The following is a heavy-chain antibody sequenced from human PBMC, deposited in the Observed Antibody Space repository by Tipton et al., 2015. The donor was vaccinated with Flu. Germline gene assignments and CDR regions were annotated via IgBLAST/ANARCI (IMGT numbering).Heavy chain of an antibody. Sequence: SLRLSCAASGFTFSSYEMNWVRQAPGKGLEWVSYISSSGSIIYYADSVKGRFTISRDNAKNSLYLQMNSLRAEDTAVYYCARDLKDTAMVPLYGMDVWGQGTTVTVSS. J-gene: IGHJ6*02. CDR1: GFTFSSYE. CDR2: ISSSGSII. V-gene: IGHV3-48*03. CDR3: ARDLKDTAMVPLYGMDV. D-gene: IGHD5-18*01.